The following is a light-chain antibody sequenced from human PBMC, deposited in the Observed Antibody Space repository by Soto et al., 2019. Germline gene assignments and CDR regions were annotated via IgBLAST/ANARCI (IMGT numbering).Light chain of an antibody. CDR1: SSDAGSYNL. Sequence: ALTQPASPSVSPGESITISCTGTSSDAGSYNLVSWYQQHPGKAPRLMIYEGSKRPSGVSSRFSGSKSGNTASFTISFLQADYEADYSCCSYAGSSPPFVFGTGTKVTGL. V-gene: IGLV2-23*01. J-gene: IGLJ1*01. CDR3: CSYAGSSPPFV. CDR2: EGS.